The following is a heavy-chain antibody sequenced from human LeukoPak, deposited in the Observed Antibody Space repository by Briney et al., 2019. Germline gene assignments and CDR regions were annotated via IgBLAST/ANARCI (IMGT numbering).Heavy chain of an antibody. J-gene: IGHJ5*02. D-gene: IGHD6-13*01. CDR3: AKDAGYSSSWYVA. V-gene: IGHV3-21*01. CDR2: ISSSSSYI. Sequence: GGSLRLSCAASGFTFSSYSMNWVRQAPGKGLEWVSSISSSSSYIYYADSVKGRFTISRDNSKNTLYLQMNSLRAEDTAVYYCAKDAGYSSSWYVAWGQGTLVTVSS. CDR1: GFTFSSYS.